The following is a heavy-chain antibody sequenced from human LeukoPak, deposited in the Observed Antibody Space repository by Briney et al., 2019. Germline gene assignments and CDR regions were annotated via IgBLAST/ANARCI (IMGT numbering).Heavy chain of an antibody. CDR1: GLTFSSHW. D-gene: IGHD3-9*01. CDR2: ISSSSSYI. Sequence: SGGSLRLSCAASGLTFSSHWMHWVRQAPGKGLEWVSSISSSSSYIYYADSVKGRFTISRDNAKNSLYLQMNSLRAEDTAVYYCARVGYDILTGYRQSFDYWGQGTLVTVSS. CDR3: ARVGYDILTGYRQSFDY. J-gene: IGHJ4*02. V-gene: IGHV3-21*01.